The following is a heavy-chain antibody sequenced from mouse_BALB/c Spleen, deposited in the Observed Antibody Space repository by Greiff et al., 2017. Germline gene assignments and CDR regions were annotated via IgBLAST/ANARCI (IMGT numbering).Heavy chain of an antibody. CDR3: ARDYRYDGDYFDY. J-gene: IGHJ2*01. Sequence: QVQLKQSGPGLVQPSQSLSITCTVSGFSLTSYGVHWVRQSPGKGLEWLGVIWSGGSTDYNAAFISRLSISKDNSKSQVFFKMNSLQANDTAIYCCARDYRYDGDYFDYWGQGTTLTVSS. CDR1: GFSLTSYG. V-gene: IGHV2-2*02. D-gene: IGHD2-14*01. CDR2: IWSGGST.